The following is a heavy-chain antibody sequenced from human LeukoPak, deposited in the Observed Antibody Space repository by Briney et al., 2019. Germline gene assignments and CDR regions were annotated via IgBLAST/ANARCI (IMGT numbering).Heavy chain of an antibody. J-gene: IGHJ5*02. Sequence: SETLSLTCAVYGGSFSGYYWSWIRQPPGKGLEWIGEINHSGSTNYNPSLKSRVTISVDTSKNQFSLKLSSVTAADTAVYYCARDGRWELLNWFDPWGQGTLVTVSS. CDR2: INHSGST. CDR1: GGSFSGYY. D-gene: IGHD1-26*01. V-gene: IGHV4-34*01. CDR3: ARDGRWELLNWFDP.